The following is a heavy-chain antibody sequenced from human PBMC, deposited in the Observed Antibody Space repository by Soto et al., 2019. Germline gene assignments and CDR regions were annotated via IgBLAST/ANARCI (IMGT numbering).Heavy chain of an antibody. J-gene: IGHJ4*02. D-gene: IGHD5-12*01. Sequence: PGESLKISCKGSGYSFTSYWIGWVRQMPGKGLEWMGIIYPGDSDTRYSPSFQGQVTISADKSISTAYLQWSSLKASDTAMYYCARRRSRLIAAAINKYSGYEFDYWGQGTLVTVSS. CDR3: ARRRSRLIAAAINKYSGYEFDY. CDR1: GYSFTSYW. V-gene: IGHV5-51*01. CDR2: IYPGDSDT.